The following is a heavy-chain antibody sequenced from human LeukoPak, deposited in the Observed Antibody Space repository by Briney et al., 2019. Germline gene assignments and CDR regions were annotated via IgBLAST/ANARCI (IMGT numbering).Heavy chain of an antibody. CDR1: GFTFSSYG. CDR3: TRRAPSHDFDS. V-gene: IGHV3-30*02. Sequence: GGSLRLSCAASGFTFSSYGMHWVRQAPGKGLEWVAFIRYDGSNKYYAESVKGRFTISRDNAKNSLFLQMNSLGPEDTAVYYCTRRAPSHDFDSWGQGTLVTVSS. CDR2: IRYDGSNK. J-gene: IGHJ4*02.